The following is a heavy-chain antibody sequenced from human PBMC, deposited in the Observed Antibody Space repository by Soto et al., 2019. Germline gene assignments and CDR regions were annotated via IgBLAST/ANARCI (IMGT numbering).Heavy chain of an antibody. D-gene: IGHD2-15*01. CDR3: ARSPLRRVCSGGSCYDY. CDR1: GYTFTSYG. V-gene: IGHV1-18*01. Sequence: ASVKVSCKASGYTFTSYGISWLRQAHGQGLEWMGWISAYNGNTNYAQKLQGRVTMTTDTSTSTAYMELRSLRSDDTAVYYCARSPLRRVCSGGSCYDYWGQGTLVTVSS. J-gene: IGHJ4*02. CDR2: ISAYNGNT.